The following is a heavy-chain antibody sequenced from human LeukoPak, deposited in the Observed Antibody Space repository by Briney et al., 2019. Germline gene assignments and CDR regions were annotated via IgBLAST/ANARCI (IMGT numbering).Heavy chain of an antibody. CDR1: GGSISSYY. CDR2: IYHSGNT. V-gene: IGHV4-59*08. J-gene: IGHJ3*02. CDR3: ARQPSGTAAFDI. Sequence: SETLSLTCAVSGGSISSYYWSWIRQSPGKGLEWIAYIYHSGNTNYNPSFKSRVTISVDTSKNQFSLKLTSMAAADTAIYYCARQPSGTAAFDIWGQGTMVTVSS. D-gene: IGHD1/OR15-1a*01.